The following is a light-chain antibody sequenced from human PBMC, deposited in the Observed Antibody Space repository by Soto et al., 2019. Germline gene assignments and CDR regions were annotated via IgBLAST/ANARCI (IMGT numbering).Light chain of an antibody. CDR3: GTWDDSLRGGV. CDR2: ENN. CDR1: SSNIGNNY. V-gene: IGLV1-51*02. J-gene: IGLJ3*02. Sequence: QSVLTQPPSVSAAPGHQVTIFCSGSSSNIGNNYVSWYQQLPGTAPKLLIYENNKRPSGIPDRFSGSKSGTSATLGITGLQTGDEADYYCGTWDDSLRGGVFGGGTKLTV.